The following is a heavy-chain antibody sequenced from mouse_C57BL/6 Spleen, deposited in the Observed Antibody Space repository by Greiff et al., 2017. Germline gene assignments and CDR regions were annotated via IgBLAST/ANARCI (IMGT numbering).Heavy chain of an antibody. CDR1: GFNIKDDY. D-gene: IGHD2-1*01. Sequence: EVQLQQSGAELVRPGASVKLSCTASGFNIKDDYMHWVKQRPEQGLEWIGWIYPENGDTEYASKFQGKATLTADTSSNTAYLQLSSLTSEDTAVYYCTFVYYGNYDYAMDYWGQGTSVTVSS. V-gene: IGHV14-4*01. CDR3: TFVYYGNYDYAMDY. CDR2: IYPENGDT. J-gene: IGHJ4*01.